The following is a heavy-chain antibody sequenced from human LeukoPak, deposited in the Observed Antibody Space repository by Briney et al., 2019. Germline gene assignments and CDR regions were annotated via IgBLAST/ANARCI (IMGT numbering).Heavy chain of an antibody. J-gene: IGHJ5*02. CDR1: GGSISSGSYY. CDR2: IYTSGST. D-gene: IGHD2-2*02. CDR3: ARGRGSCSSTSCYIWFDP. Sequence: SQTLSLTCTVSGGSISSGSYYWGWIRQPAGKGLEWIGRIYTSGSTNYNPSLKSRVTISVDTSKNQFSLKLSSVTAADTAVYYCARGRGSCSSTSCYIWFDPWGQGTLVTVSS. V-gene: IGHV4-61*02.